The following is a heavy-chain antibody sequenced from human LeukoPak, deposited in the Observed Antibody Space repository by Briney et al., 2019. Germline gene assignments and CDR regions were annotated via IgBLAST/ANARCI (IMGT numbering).Heavy chain of an antibody. D-gene: IGHD5-12*01. CDR2: IYYSGST. Sequence: SETLSLTCTVSGGSISSSSYYWGWIRQPPGKGLKWIGSIYYSGSTYYNPSLKSRVTISVDTSKNQFSLKLSSVTAADTAVYYCARRRGYSGYDGYWGQGTLVTVSS. CDR3: ARRRGYSGYDGY. CDR1: GGSISSSSYY. J-gene: IGHJ4*02. V-gene: IGHV4-39*01.